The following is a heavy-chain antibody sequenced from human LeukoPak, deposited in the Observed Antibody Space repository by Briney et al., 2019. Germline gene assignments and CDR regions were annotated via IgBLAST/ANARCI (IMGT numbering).Heavy chain of an antibody. V-gene: IGHV1-69*04. CDR3: ASGQGIAADWFDP. CDR2: IIPILGIA. D-gene: IGHD6-13*01. Sequence: ASVTVSCKASGGTFSSYAISWVRQAPEQGLEWMGRIIPILGIANYAQKFQGRVTITADKSTSTAYMELSSLRSEDTAVYYCASGQGIAADWFDPWGQGTLVTVSS. CDR1: GGTFSSYA. J-gene: IGHJ5*02.